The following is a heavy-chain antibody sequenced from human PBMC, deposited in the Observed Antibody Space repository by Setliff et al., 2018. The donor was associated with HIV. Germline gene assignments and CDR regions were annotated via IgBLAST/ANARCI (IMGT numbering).Heavy chain of an antibody. CDR2: VSYSGSV. D-gene: IGHD2-15*01. V-gene: IGHV4-59*01. CDR1: PGSISVYY. Sequence: SETLSLTCTVPPGSISVYYWTWVRQPPGRGLEWVGYVSYSGSVSYNPSLNSRVTVSIDASRDQFSLKLNSVTVADTAIYYCARGRGRAPLSYYFDSWGQGRLVTVSS. CDR3: ARGRGRAPLSYYFDS. J-gene: IGHJ4*02.